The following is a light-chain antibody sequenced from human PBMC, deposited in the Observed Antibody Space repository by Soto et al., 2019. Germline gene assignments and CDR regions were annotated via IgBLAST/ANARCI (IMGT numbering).Light chain of an antibody. CDR2: EVS. J-gene: IGLJ2*01. V-gene: IGLV2-14*01. Sequence: QSVLTQPASVSGSPGQSITISCTGTSSDVGGYNFVSWNQHHPGKAPKLIIYEVSNRPSGVSNRFSASKSGNTASLTIFGLQAEDEADYYCSSYTNSSTLVLFGGGTKLTVL. CDR1: SSDVGGYNF. CDR3: SSYTNSSTLVL.